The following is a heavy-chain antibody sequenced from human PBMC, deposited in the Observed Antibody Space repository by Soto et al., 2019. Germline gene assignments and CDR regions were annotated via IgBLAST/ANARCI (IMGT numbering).Heavy chain of an antibody. CDR3: ARLPFTRSPYVSSAALHATDY. CDR1: GYTFTSYA. J-gene: IGHJ4*01. Sequence: ASVKVSCKASGYTFTSYAMHWVLQAPGQRLERMGWINAGNGNTKYSQKFQGRVTITRDTSARTAYMELSSLRSEDTAVYYCARLPFTRSPYVSSAALHATDYWGQRPLVTISS. D-gene: IGHD3-22*01. V-gene: IGHV1-3*01. CDR2: INAGNGNT.